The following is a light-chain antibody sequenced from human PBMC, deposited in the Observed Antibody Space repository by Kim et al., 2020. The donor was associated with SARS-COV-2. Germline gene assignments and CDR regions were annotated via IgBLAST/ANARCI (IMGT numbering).Light chain of an antibody. V-gene: IGLV3-19*01. CDR3: NSRDNSGDHVV. Sequence: SSELTQDPAASVALGQTVRITCQGDSLRTYYASWYQQKPGQAPILVIYGKNNRPSGIPDRFSGSSSGNTASLTVTGAQAVDEADYYCNSRDNSGDHVVFG. CDR1: SLRTYY. J-gene: IGLJ2*01. CDR2: GKN.